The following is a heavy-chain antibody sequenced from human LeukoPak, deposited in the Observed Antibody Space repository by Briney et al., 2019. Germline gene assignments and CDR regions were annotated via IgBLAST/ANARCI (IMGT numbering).Heavy chain of an antibody. CDR3: ARTRSGSYSVFDY. CDR1: GGSISSSSYY. V-gene: IGHV4-39*01. CDR2: IYYSGST. D-gene: IGHD1-26*01. J-gene: IGHJ4*02. Sequence: SETLSLTCTVSGGSISSSSYYWGWIRQPPGKGLEWIGSIYYSGSTYYNPSLKSRVTISVDTSKNQFSLKLSSVTAADTAVYYCARTRSGSYSVFDYWGQGTLVTVSS.